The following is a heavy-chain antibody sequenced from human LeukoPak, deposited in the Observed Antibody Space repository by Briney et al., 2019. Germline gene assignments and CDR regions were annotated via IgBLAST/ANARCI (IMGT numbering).Heavy chain of an antibody. CDR1: GFTFSSYA. J-gene: IGHJ4*02. D-gene: IGHD1-26*01. CDR3: ASSGPLLQGY. V-gene: IGHV3-30-3*01. CDR2: ISYDGSNK. Sequence: GGSLRLSCAASGFTFSSYAMHWVRQAPGKGLEWVAVISYDGSNKYYADSVKGRFTISRDNSKNTLYLQMNSLRAEDTAVYYCASSGPLLQGYWGQGTLVTVSS.